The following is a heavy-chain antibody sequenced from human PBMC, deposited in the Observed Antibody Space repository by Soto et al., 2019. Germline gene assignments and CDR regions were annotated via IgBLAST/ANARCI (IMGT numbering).Heavy chain of an antibody. D-gene: IGHD2-2*01. V-gene: IGHV1-24*01. J-gene: IGHJ6*02. Sequence: ASVKVSCKVSGYTLTELSMHWVRQAPGKGLEWMGGFDPEDGETIYAQKFQGRVTITADESTSTAYMELSSLRSDDTAVYYCAREDRDRETGLVPAAIDGMDVWG. CDR3: AREDRDRETGLVPAAIDGMDV. CDR1: GYTLTELS. CDR2: FDPEDGET.